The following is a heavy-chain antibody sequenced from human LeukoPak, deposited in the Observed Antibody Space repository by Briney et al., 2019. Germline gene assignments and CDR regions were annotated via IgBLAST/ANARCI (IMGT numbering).Heavy chain of an antibody. Sequence: PGGSLRLSCAASGFTFSSYSMNWVRQAPGKGLEWVSSISSSSSSYIYYADSVKGRFTISRDNAKNSLYLQMNSLRAEDTAVYYCAREHDYGDPRTGYWGQGTLVTVSS. CDR3: AREHDYGDPRTGY. CDR1: GFTFSSYS. V-gene: IGHV3-21*01. CDR2: ISSSSSSYI. J-gene: IGHJ4*02. D-gene: IGHD4-17*01.